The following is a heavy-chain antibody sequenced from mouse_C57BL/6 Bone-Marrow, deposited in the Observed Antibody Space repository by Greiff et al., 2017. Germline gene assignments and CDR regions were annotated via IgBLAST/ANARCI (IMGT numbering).Heavy chain of an antibody. CDR2: ISDGGSYT. CDR3: AREARNYYDFYFDY. CDR1: GFTFSSYA. Sequence: EVQGVESGGGLVKPGGSLKLSCAASGFTFSSYAMSWVRQTPEKRLEWVATISDGGSYTYYPDNVKGRFTISRDNAKNNLYLQMSHLKSVDTAMXYCAREARNYYDFYFDYWGQGTTLTVSS. V-gene: IGHV5-4*01. J-gene: IGHJ2*01. D-gene: IGHD2-4*01.